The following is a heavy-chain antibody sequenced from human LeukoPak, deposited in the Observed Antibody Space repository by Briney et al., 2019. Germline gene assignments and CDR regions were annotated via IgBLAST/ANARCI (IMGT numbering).Heavy chain of an antibody. J-gene: IGHJ4*02. V-gene: IGHV1-18*01. CDR2: MSAYNGNT. D-gene: IGHD3-10*01. Sequence: ASVEVSCKASGYTFTSSGISWVRQAPGQGLEWMGWMSAYNGNTNYAQKLQGRVTMTTDTSTSTAYMELRSLRSDDTAVYYCARDIGIWFGELLPHCGQGTLVTVSS. CDR1: GYTFTSSG. CDR3: ARDIGIWFGELLPH.